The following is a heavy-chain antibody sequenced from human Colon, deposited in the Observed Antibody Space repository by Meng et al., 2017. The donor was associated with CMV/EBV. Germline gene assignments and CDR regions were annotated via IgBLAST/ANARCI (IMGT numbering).Heavy chain of an antibody. CDR2: VSGSSITT. J-gene: IGHJ4*01. CDR3: VKDHKD. V-gene: IGHV3-23*01. CDR1: GFTCSSYA. Sequence: GSLRLSCVGSGFTCSSYALSWVRQAPGKGLEWVSTVSGSSITTYYADSVKGRFTISRDNYNDILSLEMNSLRVEDTALYYCVKDHKDWGHGTLVTVSS.